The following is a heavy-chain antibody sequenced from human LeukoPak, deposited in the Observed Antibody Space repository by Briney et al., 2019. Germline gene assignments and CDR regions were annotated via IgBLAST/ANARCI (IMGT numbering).Heavy chain of an antibody. CDR3: ARGPYYGTGADGMDV. J-gene: IGHJ6*02. CDR1: GGSISSYY. Sequence: PSETLSLTCTVSGGSISSYYWSWIRQPPGKGLEWIGYIYYSGSTNYNPSLKSRVTISVDTSKNQFSLKLSSVTAADTAVYYCARGPYYGTGADGMDVWGQGTTVTVSS. D-gene: IGHD3-10*01. CDR2: IYYSGST. V-gene: IGHV4-59*01.